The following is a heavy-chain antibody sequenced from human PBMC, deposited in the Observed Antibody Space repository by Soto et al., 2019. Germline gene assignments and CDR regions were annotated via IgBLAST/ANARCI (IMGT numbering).Heavy chain of an antibody. D-gene: IGHD6-25*01. CDR1: GGSISSSNW. Sequence: PSETLSLTCAVSGGSISSSNWWSWVRQPPGKGLEWIGEIYHSGSTNYNPSLKSRVTISVDKSKNQFSLKLSPVTAADTAVYYCGGYSSGYYYYYGMDVWGQGTTVTVSS. J-gene: IGHJ6*02. V-gene: IGHV4-4*02. CDR2: IYHSGST. CDR3: GGYSSGYYYYYGMDV.